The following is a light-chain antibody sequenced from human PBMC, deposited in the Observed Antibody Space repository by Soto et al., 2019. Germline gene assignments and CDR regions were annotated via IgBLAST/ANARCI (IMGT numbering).Light chain of an antibody. J-gene: IGKJ1*01. V-gene: IGKV3-20*01. CDR1: QSVGSTY. Sequence: EIVLTHSPGTLSLSPGERATLSFRARQSVGSTYLAWYQQKPGQAPRLLIYGASSRATGIPARFSGSGSGTEFTLTINSLQSEDFAVYYCQQYQNLWTFGQGTKVDIK. CDR3: QQYQNLWT. CDR2: GAS.